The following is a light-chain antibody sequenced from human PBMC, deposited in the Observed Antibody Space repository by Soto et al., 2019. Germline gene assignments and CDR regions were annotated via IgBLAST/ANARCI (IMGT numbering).Light chain of an antibody. CDR1: SSDIGGYIY. CDR3: STYTSRRTR. CDR2: DVS. Sequence: QSVLTQPASVSGSPGQSITISCTGTSSDIGGYIYVSWYQHHPGKAPKLLIYDVSNRPSGVSNRFSGSKSGNTASLTISGLQVEDEADYFCSTYTSRRTRFGGGTKLTV. V-gene: IGLV2-14*03. J-gene: IGLJ2*01.